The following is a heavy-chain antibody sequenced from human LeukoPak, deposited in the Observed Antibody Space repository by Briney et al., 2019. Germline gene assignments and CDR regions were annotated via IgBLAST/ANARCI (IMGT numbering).Heavy chain of an antibody. J-gene: IGHJ4*02. V-gene: IGHV3-23*01. Sequence: GGSLRLSCAASGFTFSSYAMSWVRQAPGKGLEWVSAISGSGGSTYYADSVKGRFTISRDNSKNTLYLQMNSLRAEDTAVYYCARPDERCSGGSCYSGGTNFDYWGQGTLVTVSS. CDR2: ISGSGGST. CDR1: GFTFSSYA. D-gene: IGHD2-15*01. CDR3: ARPDERCSGGSCYSGGTNFDY.